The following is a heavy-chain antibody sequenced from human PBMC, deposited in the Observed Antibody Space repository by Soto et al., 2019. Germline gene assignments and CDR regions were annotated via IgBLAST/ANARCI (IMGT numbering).Heavy chain of an antibody. CDR3: VREDKDMGSY. CDR2: INPSGGST. V-gene: IGHV1-46*01. CDR1: GYTFTSYY. J-gene: IGHJ4*02. Sequence: ASVKVSCKASGYTFTSYYMHWVRQAPGQGLEWMGIINPSGGSTSYAQKFQGRVTMTRDTSTGTVYMELSSLRSEDTAVYYCVREDKDMGSYWGQGTLVTVSS. D-gene: IGHD5-18*01.